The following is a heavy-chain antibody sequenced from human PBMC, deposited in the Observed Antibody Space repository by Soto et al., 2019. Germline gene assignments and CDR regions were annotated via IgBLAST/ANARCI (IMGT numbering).Heavy chain of an antibody. V-gene: IGHV4-34*01. CDR3: ARCLFTMTL. J-gene: IGHJ4*02. CDR1: GGSFSGYY. Sequence: PSETLSLTCAVYGGSFSGYYWSWIRQPPGKGLEWIGEINHSGSTNYNPSLKSRVTISVDTSKNQFSLKLSSVTAADTAVYYCARCLFTMTLWGQGTLVTVSS. D-gene: IGHD3-22*01. CDR2: INHSGST.